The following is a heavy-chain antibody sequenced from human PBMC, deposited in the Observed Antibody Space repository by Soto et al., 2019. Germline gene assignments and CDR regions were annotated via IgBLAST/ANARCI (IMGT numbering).Heavy chain of an antibody. CDR3: ATLAVGAMYYFDY. J-gene: IGHJ4*02. D-gene: IGHD1-26*01. CDR1: GFTFSSYA. CDR2: ISYDGSNK. Sequence: SLRLSCAASGFTFSSYAMHWVRQAPGKGLEWVAVISYDGSNKYYADSVKGRFTISRDNSKNTLYLQMNSLRAEDTAVYYCATLAVGAMYYFDYWGQGTLVTVSS. V-gene: IGHV3-30-3*01.